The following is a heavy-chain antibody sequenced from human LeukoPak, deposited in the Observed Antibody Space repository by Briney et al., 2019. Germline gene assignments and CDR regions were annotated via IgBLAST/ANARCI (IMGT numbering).Heavy chain of an antibody. CDR2: INSYNGNT. CDR3: ARRGNWNDFDY. D-gene: IGHD1-20*01. J-gene: IGHJ4*02. CDR1: GYTFTSYG. Sequence: ASVKVSFKASGYTFTSYGFNWVRQAPGQGLEWMGWINSYNGNTQYAPKFKGRVTTTIDTSTSTAYMELRSLGSDDTAVYYCARRGNWNDFDYWGQETLVIVSS. V-gene: IGHV1-18*01.